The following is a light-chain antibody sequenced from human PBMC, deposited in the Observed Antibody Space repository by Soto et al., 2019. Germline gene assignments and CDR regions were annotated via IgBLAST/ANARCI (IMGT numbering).Light chain of an antibody. V-gene: IGKV3-15*01. CDR3: QQYNNWPPYT. J-gene: IGKJ2*01. CDR2: GAS. Sequence: EIVLTQSPGTLSLSPGDRATLSCRASQSISSAYLAWYQQTPGQAPRLLIYGASTRATGIPTRFSGSGSGTEFTLTISSLQSEDFAVYYCQQYNNWPPYTFGQGTKLEIK. CDR1: QSISSAY.